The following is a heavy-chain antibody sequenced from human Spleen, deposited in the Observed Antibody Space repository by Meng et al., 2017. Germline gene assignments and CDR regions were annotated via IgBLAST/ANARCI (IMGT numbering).Heavy chain of an antibody. CDR1: GFTFSDYA. Sequence: GGSLRLSCAASGFTFSDYALHWVRQAPGKGLEWVAFISLDGSNKYYADSVKGRFTISRDNSRTPLYLQMNSLTTEDTAVYYCARMKGVATFDYWGQGTLVTVSS. CDR3: ARMKGVATFDY. J-gene: IGHJ4*02. V-gene: IGHV3-30*04. D-gene: IGHD3-10*01. CDR2: ISLDGSNK.